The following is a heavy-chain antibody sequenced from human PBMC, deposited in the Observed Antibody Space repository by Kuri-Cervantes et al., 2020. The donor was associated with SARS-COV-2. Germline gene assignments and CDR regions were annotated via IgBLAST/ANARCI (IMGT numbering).Heavy chain of an antibody. CDR1: GFTFSSYS. CDR3: ARDDPWSPTKFDY. Sequence: ESLKISCAASGFTFSSYSMNWVRQPPGKGLEWIGSIYYSGSTYYNPSLKSRVTISVDTSKNQFSLKLSSVTAADTAVYYCARDDPWSPTKFDYWGQGTLVTVSS. D-gene: IGHD3-3*01. CDR2: IYYSGST. J-gene: IGHJ4*02. V-gene: IGHV4-39*07.